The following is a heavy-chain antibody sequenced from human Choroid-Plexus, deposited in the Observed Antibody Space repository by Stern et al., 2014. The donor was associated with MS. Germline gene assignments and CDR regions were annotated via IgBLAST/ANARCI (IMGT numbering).Heavy chain of an antibody. CDR3: AKDRQYLTYFFDH. V-gene: IGHV3-30*18. Sequence: VQLVESGGGVVQPGRPLRLSCVASGFTFGSCAMHWVRPAPGKGLEWGAGVSYDGSNKYYADSGKGRFTISRDNSQNTLYMQMSSLRPEDTAVYYCAKDRQYLTYFFDHWGQGSLVTVSS. CDR2: VSYDGSNK. CDR1: GFTFGSCA. J-gene: IGHJ5*02. D-gene: IGHD2/OR15-2a*01.